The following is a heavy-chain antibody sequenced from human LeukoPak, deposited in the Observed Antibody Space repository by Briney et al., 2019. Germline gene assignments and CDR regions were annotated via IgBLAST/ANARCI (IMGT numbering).Heavy chain of an antibody. V-gene: IGHV1-18*01. J-gene: IGHJ4*02. CDR1: GSTFTSYG. D-gene: IGHD5-12*01. CDR3: ARDGLRSGYDSGYFDY. Sequence: ASVKVSCKASGSTFTSYGISWLRQAPGQGLEGMGWISAYNGNTNYAQKLQGRVTMTTDTSTSTAYMELRSLRSDDTAVYYCARDGLRSGYDSGYFDYWGQGTLVTVSS. CDR2: ISAYNGNT.